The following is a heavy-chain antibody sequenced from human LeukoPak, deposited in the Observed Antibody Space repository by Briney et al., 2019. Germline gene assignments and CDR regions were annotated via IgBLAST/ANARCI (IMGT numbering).Heavy chain of an antibody. CDR3: ARTTLGRYDILTGYGY. V-gene: IGHV1-2*02. J-gene: IGHJ4*02. CDR1: GFTFTAYH. D-gene: IGHD3-9*01. CDR2: INSNSGGT. Sequence: ASVKVSCKASGFTFTAYHMHWVRQAPGQGLEWMGWINSNSGGTNYAQKFQGRVTMTRDTSISTAYMELSRLRSDETAVYYCARTTLGRYDILTGYGYWGQGTLVTVSS.